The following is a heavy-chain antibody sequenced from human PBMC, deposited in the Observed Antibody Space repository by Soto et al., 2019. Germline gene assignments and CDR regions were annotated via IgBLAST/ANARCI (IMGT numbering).Heavy chain of an antibody. Sequence: QVQLVESGGGVVQPGRSLRLSCAASGFTFSSYGMHWVRQAPGKGLEWVAVIWYDGSNKYYADSVKGRFTISRDNSKNTLYLQMNSLRAEDTAVYYCARGHSSGWYNWCDPWGQGTLVTVSS. CDR3: ARGHSSGWYNWCDP. CDR2: IWYDGSNK. J-gene: IGHJ5*02. CDR1: GFTFSSYG. D-gene: IGHD6-19*01. V-gene: IGHV3-33*01.